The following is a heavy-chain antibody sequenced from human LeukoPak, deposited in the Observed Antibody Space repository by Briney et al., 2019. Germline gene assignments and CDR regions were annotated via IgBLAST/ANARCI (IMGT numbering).Heavy chain of an antibody. V-gene: IGHV5-51*01. D-gene: IGHD3-22*01. J-gene: IGHJ3*02. CDR2: INPGKSDT. CDR1: EYSFTTYW. CDR3: ARLFGLKVVTPDDEAFDI. Sequence: RGESLKISCKGSEYSFTTYWIGWVRQMPGKGLEYMGIINPGKSDTRYSPSFQGQVTISVDKSINTAYLQWGSLRASDTAIYYCARLFGLKVVTPDDEAFDIWGQGTMVTVSS.